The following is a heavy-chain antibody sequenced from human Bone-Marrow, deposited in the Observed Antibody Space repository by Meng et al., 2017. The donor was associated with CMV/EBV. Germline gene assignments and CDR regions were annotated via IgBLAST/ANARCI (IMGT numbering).Heavy chain of an antibody. Sequence: SVGSISSSRYYWGWIRQPPGKGLEWIGSIYYGGSTYSNPSLKSRVTISLDTSENQFSPKLSSVTAADTAVYYCARDRNGIYSDFDYWGQGTLVTVSS. D-gene: IGHD2-21*01. V-gene: IGHV4-39*07. CDR1: VGSISSSRYY. J-gene: IGHJ4*02. CDR3: ARDRNGIYSDFDY. CDR2: IYYGGST.